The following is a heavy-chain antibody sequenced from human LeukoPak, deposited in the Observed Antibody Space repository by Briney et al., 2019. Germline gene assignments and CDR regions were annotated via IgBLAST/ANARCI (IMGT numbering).Heavy chain of an antibody. Sequence: GASVKVSCKASGYTFTGYYMHWVRQAPGQGLEWMGTINPTGGATSYAQKFQGRVTMTRDTSTSTVYMEVSSLRSEDTAVYYCARGATNDFWGQGTLVTVSS. CDR1: GYTFTGYY. J-gene: IGHJ4*02. V-gene: IGHV1-46*01. CDR3: ARGATNDF. D-gene: IGHD4/OR15-4a*01. CDR2: INPTGGAT.